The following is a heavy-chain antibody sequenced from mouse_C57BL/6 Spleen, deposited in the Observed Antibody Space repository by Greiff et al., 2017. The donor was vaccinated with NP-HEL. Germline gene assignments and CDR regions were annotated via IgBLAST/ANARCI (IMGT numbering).Heavy chain of an antibody. CDR3: ARHSSYGYFDV. CDR1: GFTFSDYY. V-gene: IGHV5-12*01. J-gene: IGHJ1*03. Sequence: EVQLVESGGGLVQPGGSLKLSCAASGFTFSDYYMYWVRQTPEKRLEWVAYISNGGGSTYYPDTVKGRFTISRDNAKNTLYLQMSRLKSEDTAMYYCARHSSYGYFDVWGTGTTVTVSS. CDR2: ISNGGGST. D-gene: IGHD1-1*01.